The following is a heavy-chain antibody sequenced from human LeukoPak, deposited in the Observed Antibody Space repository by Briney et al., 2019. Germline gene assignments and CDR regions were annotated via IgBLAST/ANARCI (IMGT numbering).Heavy chain of an antibody. D-gene: IGHD5-18*01. CDR3: ARAHVDTAMVTGRFDY. V-gene: IGHV1-46*01. CDR1: GYTFTSSY. Sequence: GASVKVSCKASGYTFTSSYMHWVRQAPGQGLEWMGIINPSGGSTSYAQKFQGRVTRTRDTSTSTVYLELSSLRSEDTAVYYCARAHVDTAMVTGRFDYWGQGTLVTVSS. CDR2: INPSGGST. J-gene: IGHJ4*02.